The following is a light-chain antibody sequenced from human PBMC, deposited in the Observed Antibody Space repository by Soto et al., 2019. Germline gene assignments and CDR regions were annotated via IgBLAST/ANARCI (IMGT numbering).Light chain of an antibody. Sequence: EIVLTQSPGTLSLSPGERATLSCRASQSVRSSYLAWYQQRPGQPPRLLIYGASSRAIGIPDRFSGSGSGTDFTLTINRLEPEDFAVYFCQQYGSSPTYTFGQGTKLEIK. CDR1: QSVRSSY. CDR3: QQYGSSPTYT. V-gene: IGKV3-20*01. J-gene: IGKJ2*01. CDR2: GAS.